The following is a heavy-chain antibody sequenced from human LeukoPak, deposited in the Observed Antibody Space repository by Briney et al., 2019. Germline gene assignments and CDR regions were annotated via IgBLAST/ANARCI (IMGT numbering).Heavy chain of an antibody. D-gene: IGHD4-17*01. J-gene: IGHJ4*02. V-gene: IGHV3-30*02. CDR3: AKGGDYALDY. CDR1: GFGDSSSG. Sequence: PGGSLRLSCAASGFGDSSSGIHWVRQAPGKGLDWLAFIQYDGRNKYYADSVKGRFTVSRDNSKNTLTMFLQMNSLRVEDTAVYYCAKGGDYALDYWGQGTLVTVSS. CDR2: IQYDGRNK.